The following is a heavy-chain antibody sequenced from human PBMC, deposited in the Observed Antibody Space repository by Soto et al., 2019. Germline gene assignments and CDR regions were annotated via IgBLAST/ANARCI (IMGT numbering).Heavy chain of an antibody. D-gene: IGHD5-12*01. CDR3: ARLNWGYGLDY. V-gene: IGHV1-2*02. CDR2: INPNSGGT. Sequence: GASVKVSCKASGYTFTGYYMHWVRQAPGQGLEWMGWINPNSGGTNYAQKFQGRVTMTRGTSISTAYMEVSRLRSDDTAVYYCARLNWGYGLDYWGQGTLVIVSS. CDR1: GYTFTGYY. J-gene: IGHJ4*02.